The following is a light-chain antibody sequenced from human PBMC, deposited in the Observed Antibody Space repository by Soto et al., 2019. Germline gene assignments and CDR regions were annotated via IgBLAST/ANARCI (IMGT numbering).Light chain of an antibody. Sequence: DIKMTQSPSSLSASGGDRVTITCRASQGISNYLAWYQQKPGKVPTLLIYASSTLQSGVPSRFSGRGSGTEFTLTISSLQPEGVATYYCQKYNSAPLAFGPGTKVDIK. J-gene: IGKJ3*01. CDR1: QGISNY. V-gene: IGKV1-27*01. CDR2: ASS. CDR3: QKYNSAPLA.